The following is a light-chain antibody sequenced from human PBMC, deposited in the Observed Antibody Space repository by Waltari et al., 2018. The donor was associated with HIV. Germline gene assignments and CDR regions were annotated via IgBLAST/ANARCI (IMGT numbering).Light chain of an antibody. V-gene: IGKV4-1*01. Sequence: DIVMTPSPDSLVVSLGARTTINCKSIQSILYGSDNNNYLAWFQHKPGQPPKLLLYWASTRESGVPDRFIGSGSGTDFTLTSSSLQAEDVAVYYCQQYYDAPPTFGQGTKLEIK. J-gene: IGKJ2*01. CDR3: QQYYDAPPT. CDR1: QSILYGSDNNNY. CDR2: WAS.